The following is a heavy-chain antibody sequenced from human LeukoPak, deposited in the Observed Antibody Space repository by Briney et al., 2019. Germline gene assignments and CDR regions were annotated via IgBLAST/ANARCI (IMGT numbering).Heavy chain of an antibody. CDR3: ARSGEATDFDF. Sequence: ASVKVSCKASGYTFTGYYIHWVRQAPGQGLEWMGWINPNNGGTKYAQKFQGRVTMTRDLSISTAYMDLSRLRSDDTAVYYCARSGEATDFDFWAQGTLVTVSS. D-gene: IGHD2-21*01. V-gene: IGHV1-2*02. CDR1: GYTFTGYY. CDR2: INPNNGGT. J-gene: IGHJ4*02.